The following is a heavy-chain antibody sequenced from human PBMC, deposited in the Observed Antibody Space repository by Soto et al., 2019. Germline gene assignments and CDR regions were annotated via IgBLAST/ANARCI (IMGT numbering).Heavy chain of an antibody. CDR3: ARSGFYGSGILSFYGVDV. J-gene: IGHJ6*02. CDR2: VSYGDSNK. V-gene: IGHV3-30-3*01. D-gene: IGHD3-10*01. CDR1: GFTFSAYA. Sequence: QVQLVESGGGEVQPGRSLRLSCAASGFTFSAYALHWVRQAPGTGLEWVATVSYGDSNKYYADSVKGRFTISRDNSKKTLFLQMNSLKVEDTAIYYCARSGFYGSGILSFYGVDVWGQGTTVTVSS.